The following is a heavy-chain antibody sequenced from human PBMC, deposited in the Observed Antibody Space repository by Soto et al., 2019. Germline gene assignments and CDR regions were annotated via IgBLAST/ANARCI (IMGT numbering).Heavy chain of an antibody. CDR3: ARAYYYDSSGYRFDY. D-gene: IGHD3-22*01. CDR1: GGTFSSYA. Sequence: QVQLVQSGAEVKKPGSSVKVSCKASGGTFSSYAISWVRQAPGQGLEWMGGIIPIFGTANYAQKFKGRVTIAGGGYTSTGYMELSSLRSEDTGVYYCARAYYYDSSGYRFDYWGQGTLVTVSS. V-gene: IGHV1-69*01. CDR2: IIPIFGTA. J-gene: IGHJ4*02.